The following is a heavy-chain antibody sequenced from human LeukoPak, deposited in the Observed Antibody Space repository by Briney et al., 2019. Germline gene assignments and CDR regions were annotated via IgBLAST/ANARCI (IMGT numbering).Heavy chain of an antibody. V-gene: IGHV3-74*03. CDR3: ARDRVRPADDAFDI. Sequence: QPGGSLRLSCAASGFTFSSYWMHWVRQAPGKGLVWVSRINSDGSSTTYADSVKGRFTISRDNAKNSLYLQMNSLRAEDTAVYYCARDRVRPADDAFDIWGQGTMVTVSS. D-gene: IGHD3-10*01. CDR2: INSDGSST. CDR1: GFTFSSYW. J-gene: IGHJ3*02.